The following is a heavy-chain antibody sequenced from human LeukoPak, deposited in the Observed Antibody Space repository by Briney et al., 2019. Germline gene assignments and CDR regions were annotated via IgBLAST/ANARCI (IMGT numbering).Heavy chain of an antibody. D-gene: IGHD3-3*01. J-gene: IGHJ4*02. V-gene: IGHV3-30*04. CDR1: GFTFSSYA. CDR3: ARANYYDFWSGYLDY. CDR2: ISYDGSNK. Sequence: HPGGSLRLSCAASGFTFSSYAMHWVRQALGKGLEWVAVISYDGSNKYYADSVKGRFTISRDNSKNTLYLQMNSLRAEDTAVYYCARANYYDFWSGYLDYWGQGTLVTVSS.